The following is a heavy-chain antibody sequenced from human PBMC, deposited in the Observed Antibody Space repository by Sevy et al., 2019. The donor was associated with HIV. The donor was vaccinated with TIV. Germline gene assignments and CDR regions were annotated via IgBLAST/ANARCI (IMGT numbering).Heavy chain of an antibody. V-gene: IGHV4-34*01. J-gene: IGHJ5*02. CDR3: ARGYYFNSESDMLHRRINWLGP. CDR1: GGSFTEYY. Sequence: SETLSLTCAVYGGSFTEYYWTWIRQPPGKGLEWIGEITHSGRTNSNPSPKSRVTISVDSSKNQFSLTLTAVTAADTAVYYCARGYYFNSESDMLHRRINWLGPWGQGTLVTVSS. D-gene: IGHD3-10*01. CDR2: ITHSGRT.